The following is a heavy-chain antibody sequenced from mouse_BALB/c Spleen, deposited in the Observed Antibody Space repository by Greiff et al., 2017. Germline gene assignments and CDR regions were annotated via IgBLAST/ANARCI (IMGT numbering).Heavy chain of an antibody. V-gene: IGHV1-14*01. CDR3: ARSTTVVATRESGFAY. D-gene: IGHD1-1*01. Sequence: EVQLQESGPELVKPGASVKMSCKASGYTFTSYVMHWVKQKPGQGLEWIGYINPYNDGTKYNEKFKGKATLTSDKSSSTAYMELSSLTSEDSAVYYCARSTTVVATRESGFAYWGQGTLVTVSA. J-gene: IGHJ3*01. CDR2: INPYNDGT. CDR1: GYTFTSYV.